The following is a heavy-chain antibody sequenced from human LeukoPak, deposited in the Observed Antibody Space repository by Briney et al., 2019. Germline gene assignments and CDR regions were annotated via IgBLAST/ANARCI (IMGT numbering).Heavy chain of an antibody. CDR2: ISGSGGST. J-gene: IGHJ6*03. D-gene: IGHD6-13*01. CDR1: GFTFSSYA. Sequence: PGGSLRLSCAASGFTFSSYAMSWVRQAPGKGLEWVSAISGSGGSTYYADSVKGRFTISRDNSKNTLYLQMNSLRAEDTAVYYCAKEGGYSSSWTYYYYYYMDVWGKGTTVTVSS. CDR3: AKEGGYSSSWTYYYYYYMDV. V-gene: IGHV3-23*01.